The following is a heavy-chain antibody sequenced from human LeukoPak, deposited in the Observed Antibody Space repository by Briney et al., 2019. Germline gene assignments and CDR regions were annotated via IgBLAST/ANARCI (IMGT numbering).Heavy chain of an antibody. J-gene: IGHJ4*02. V-gene: IGHV1-46*01. Sequence: GASVKVSCQASGYTFTSYYMHWVRQAPGQGLEWMGIINPSGGSTSYAQKFQGRVTMTRDTSTSTVYMELSSLRSEDTAVYYCARADTPAAAVTNWGQGTLVTVSS. CDR1: GYTFTSYY. CDR3: ARADTPAAAVTN. D-gene: IGHD6-13*01. CDR2: INPSGGST.